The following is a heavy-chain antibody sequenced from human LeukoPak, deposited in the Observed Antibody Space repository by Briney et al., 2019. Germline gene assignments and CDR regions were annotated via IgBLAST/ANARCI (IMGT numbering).Heavy chain of an antibody. D-gene: IGHD6-13*01. J-gene: IGHJ4*02. V-gene: IGHV4-34*01. CDR3: EGFEQQLGVGECYFDY. Sequence: SETLSLTCAVYGGSFSGYYWSWIRQPPGKGLEWIGEINHSGSTNYNPSLKSRVTISVDTSKNQFSLKLSSVTAADTAVYAREGFEQQLGVGECYFDYWGQGTLVTASS. CDR1: GGSFSGYY. CDR2: INHSGST.